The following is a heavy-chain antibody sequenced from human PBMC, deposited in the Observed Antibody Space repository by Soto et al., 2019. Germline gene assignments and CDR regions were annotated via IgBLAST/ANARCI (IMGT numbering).Heavy chain of an antibody. Sequence: QVQLVQSGAEVKKPGSSVKVSCKASGGTFTSYAISWVRQAPGQGLEGMGGIIPSFGTPNYAQRFQGRVTITADESTSTAYMELSSLRSEDTAVYYCARGKWLQLEMDDYWGQGTLVTVSS. CDR1: GGTFTSYA. D-gene: IGHD1-1*01. V-gene: IGHV1-69*01. CDR2: IIPSFGTP. J-gene: IGHJ4*02. CDR3: ARGKWLQLEMDDY.